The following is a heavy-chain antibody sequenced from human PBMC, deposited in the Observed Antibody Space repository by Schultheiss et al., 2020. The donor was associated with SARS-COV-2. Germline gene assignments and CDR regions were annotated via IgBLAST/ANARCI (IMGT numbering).Heavy chain of an antibody. Sequence: SETLSLTCTVSGGSISSYYWSWIRQPPGKGLEWIGYIYYSGSTYYNPSLKSRVTISVDTSKNQFSLKLTSVTAADTAVYYCVRPEPGYCSGGSCYFGWFDPWGQGTLVTVSS. CDR2: IYYSGST. CDR3: VRPEPGYCSGGSCYFGWFDP. CDR1: GGSISSYY. J-gene: IGHJ5*02. D-gene: IGHD2-15*01. V-gene: IGHV4-59*08.